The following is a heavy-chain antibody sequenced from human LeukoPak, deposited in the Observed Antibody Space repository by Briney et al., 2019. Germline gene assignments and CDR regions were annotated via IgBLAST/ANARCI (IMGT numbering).Heavy chain of an antibody. V-gene: IGHV3-23*01. CDR3: ARENFVSSSSLDY. D-gene: IGHD6-6*01. CDR2: ISDSGGSA. J-gene: IGHJ4*02. CDR1: GFTFSTYA. Sequence: GGSLRLSCAASGFTFSTYAMSWVRQAPGKGLEWVSSISDSGGSADYADSVKGRFTISRDNSKNSLYLQMNSLRAEDTAVYYCARENFVSSSSLDYWGQGTLVTVSS.